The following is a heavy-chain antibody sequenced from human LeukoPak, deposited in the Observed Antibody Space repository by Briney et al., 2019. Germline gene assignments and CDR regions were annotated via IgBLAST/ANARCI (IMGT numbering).Heavy chain of an antibody. CDR1: GGSISSYY. J-gene: IGHJ3*02. V-gene: IGHV4-59*08. D-gene: IGHD3-10*01. CDR2: IYYSGST. CDR3: ARRLWFGELVPDAFDI. Sequence: SETLSLTCTVSGGSISSYYWSWIRQPPGKGLEWIGYIYYSGSTNYNPSLKSRDTISVDTSKNQFSLKLSSVTAADTAVYYCARRLWFGELVPDAFDIWGQGTMVTVSS.